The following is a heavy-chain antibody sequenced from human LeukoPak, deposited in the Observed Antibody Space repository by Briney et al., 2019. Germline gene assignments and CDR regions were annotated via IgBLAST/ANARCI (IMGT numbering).Heavy chain of an antibody. CDR1: GGSFSGYY. V-gene: IGHV4-34*01. D-gene: IGHD3-10*01. Sequence: PSETLSLTCAVYGGSFSGYYWSWIRQPPGKGLEWIGGINHSGSTNYNPSLKSRVTISVDTSKNQFSLKLSSVTAADTAVYYCARLPRITMVRGVITGSYGMDVWGQGTTVTVSS. CDR3: ARLPRITMVRGVITGSYGMDV. J-gene: IGHJ6*02. CDR2: INHSGST.